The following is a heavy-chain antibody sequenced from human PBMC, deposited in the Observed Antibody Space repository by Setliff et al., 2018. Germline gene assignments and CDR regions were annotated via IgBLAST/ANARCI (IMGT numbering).Heavy chain of an antibody. CDR2: IYYSGNT. J-gene: IGHJ4*02. Sequence: SETLSLTCTVSGGSISSGGYYWSWIRQHPGKGLEWIGYIYYSGNTYYNPSLKSRVTISVDTSKSQFSLKLSSVTAADTAVYYCARTLYDYDILTGPGYYFDYWGQGTLVTVSS. D-gene: IGHD3-9*01. CDR3: ARTLYDYDILTGPGYYFDY. CDR1: GGSISSGGYY. V-gene: IGHV4-31*03.